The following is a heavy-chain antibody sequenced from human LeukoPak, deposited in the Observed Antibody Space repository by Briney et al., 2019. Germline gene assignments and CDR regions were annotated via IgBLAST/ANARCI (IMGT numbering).Heavy chain of an antibody. Sequence: PGGSLRLSCAASGFTVSSTYMSWVRQAPGQGLEWVSLLYSSGITFYAESVQGRFTISRDNSKNTPYLQMNSLRAEDTAIYYCARDSSSFPNYFDFWGQGTLVTVSS. CDR3: ARDSSSFPNYFDF. CDR2: LYSSGIT. D-gene: IGHD3-3*02. CDR1: GFTVSSTY. J-gene: IGHJ4*02. V-gene: IGHV3-53*01.